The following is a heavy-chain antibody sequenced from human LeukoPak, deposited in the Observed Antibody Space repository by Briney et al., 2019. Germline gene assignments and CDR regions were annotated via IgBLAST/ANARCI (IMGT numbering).Heavy chain of an antibody. J-gene: IGHJ4*02. CDR2: IRSKTHNYAT. CDR3: ARDVLGYYDSSGDGY. D-gene: IGHD3-22*01. Sequence: GGSLRLSCAASGFTFSGSAMHWVRQTSGKGLEWVGYIRSKTHNYATLYAASVKGRFTISRDDSKNTAYLQMNSLRAEDTAVYYCARDVLGYYDSSGDGYWGQGTLVTVSS. V-gene: IGHV3-73*01. CDR1: GFTFSGSA.